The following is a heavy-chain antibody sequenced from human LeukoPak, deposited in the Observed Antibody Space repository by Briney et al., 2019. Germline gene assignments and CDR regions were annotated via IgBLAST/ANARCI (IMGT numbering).Heavy chain of an antibody. CDR1: GGSISSYY. CDR3: ARGSDYYGSGSWEYYFDY. D-gene: IGHD3-10*01. CDR2: IYYSGST. V-gene: IGHV4-59*01. Sequence: SQTLSLTCTVSGGSISSYYWSWIRQPPGKGLEWIGFIYYSGSTNYNPSLKSRVIISRDTSKNQFSLNLSSVTAADTAVYYCARGSDYYGSGSWEYYFDYWGQGTLVTVSS. J-gene: IGHJ4*02.